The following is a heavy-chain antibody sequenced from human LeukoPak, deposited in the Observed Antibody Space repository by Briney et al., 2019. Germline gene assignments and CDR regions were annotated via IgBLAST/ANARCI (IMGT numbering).Heavy chain of an antibody. CDR1: GGSINGYY. Sequence: SETLSLTCTVSGGSINGYYWNWIRQPPGKGLEWIGYIYYSGTTHYNPSLKSRVTILVDTSKNQLSLELTSVTAADTAVYYCARDIYDSSGYGAFDIWGQGTMVTVSS. D-gene: IGHD3-22*01. CDR2: IYYSGTT. CDR3: ARDIYDSSGYGAFDI. J-gene: IGHJ3*02. V-gene: IGHV4-59*01.